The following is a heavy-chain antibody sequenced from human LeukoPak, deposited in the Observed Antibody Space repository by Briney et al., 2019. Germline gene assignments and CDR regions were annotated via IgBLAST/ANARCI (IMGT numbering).Heavy chain of an antibody. Sequence: PGGTLRLSCAASGFTFSSYAMHWVRQAPGKGLEWVAVISYDGSNKYYADSVKGRFTISRDNSKNTLYLQMNSLRAEDTAVYYRANAHDCWGQGTLVTVSS. CDR1: GFTFSSYA. CDR2: ISYDGSNK. CDR3: ANAHDC. J-gene: IGHJ4*02. V-gene: IGHV3-30*04.